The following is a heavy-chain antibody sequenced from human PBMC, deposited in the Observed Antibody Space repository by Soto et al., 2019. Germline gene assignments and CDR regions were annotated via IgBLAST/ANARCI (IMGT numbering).Heavy chain of an antibody. CDR1: GGYINSHY. CDR3: ARLGYFVGKSCSSDRWFDP. J-gene: IGHJ5*02. CDR2: IYYGWAT. V-gene: IGHV4-59*11. D-gene: IGHD3-9*01. Sequence: QVQLQESGPGLVKPSETLSLTCNVSGGYINSHYWTWVRQPPGKPLQWFGYIYYGWATDYNPSLLGRVPLSLDTSRTQFPLKLSSVPAAYTVVYYCARLGYFVGKSCSSDRWFDPWGQGTLVTVSS.